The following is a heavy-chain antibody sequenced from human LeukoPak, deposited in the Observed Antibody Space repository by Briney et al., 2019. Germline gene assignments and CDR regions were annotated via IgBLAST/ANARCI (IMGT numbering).Heavy chain of an antibody. V-gene: IGHV3-21*01. CDR1: GFTFSTYW. Sequence: PGGSLRLSCAASGFTFSTYWMHWVRQAPGKGLVWVSSISTSSSYIYYADSVKGRFTISRDNAKNSLYLQMNSLRGEDTAVYYCARDRDFDSWGQGTLVTVSS. CDR3: ARDRDFDS. CDR2: ISTSSSYI. D-gene: IGHD3-10*01. J-gene: IGHJ4*02.